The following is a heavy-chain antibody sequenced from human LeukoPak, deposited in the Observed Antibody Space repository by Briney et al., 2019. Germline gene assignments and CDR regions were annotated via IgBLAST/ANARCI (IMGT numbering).Heavy chain of an antibody. Sequence: ASVKVSCKASGGTFSSYTISWVRQAPGQGLEWMGGIIPIFGTPHYAQTFQGRVTITADESTSTAYMELSSLRSEDTAVYYCARDQEAFDYWGQGTLVTVSS. CDR3: ARDQEAFDY. CDR1: GGTFSSYT. J-gene: IGHJ4*02. V-gene: IGHV1-69*01. CDR2: IIPIFGTP.